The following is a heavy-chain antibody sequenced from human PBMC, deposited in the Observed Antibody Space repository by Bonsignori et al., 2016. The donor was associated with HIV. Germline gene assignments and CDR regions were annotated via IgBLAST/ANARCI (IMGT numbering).Heavy chain of an antibody. CDR3: AREGITGTSSLDF. Sequence: EVQLVESGGGLVRPGGSLRLSCAASGFTFKSYRMAWVRQTPGKGLEWVANIKKDENEKYYVDSVKGRFTISRDNAKNSLYLQMNSLRADDTAVYYCAREGITGTSSLDFWGQGNPGYRL. CDR2: IKKDENEK. V-gene: IGHV3-7*01. D-gene: IGHD1-20*01. CDR1: GFTFKSYR. J-gene: IGHJ4*02.